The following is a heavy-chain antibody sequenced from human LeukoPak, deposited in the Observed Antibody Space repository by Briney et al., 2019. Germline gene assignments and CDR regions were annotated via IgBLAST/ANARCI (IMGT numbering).Heavy chain of an antibody. V-gene: IGHV3-30*04. CDR1: GFTFSSYA. CDR3: ARDRYDSSGYCLDY. Sequence: GGSLRLSCAASGFTFSSYAMHWVRQAPGKGLEWVAVTSYDGSNKYYADSVKGRFTISRDNSKNTLYLQMNSLRAEDTAVYYCARDRYDSSGYCLDYWGQGTLVTVSS. CDR2: TSYDGSNK. D-gene: IGHD3-22*01. J-gene: IGHJ4*02.